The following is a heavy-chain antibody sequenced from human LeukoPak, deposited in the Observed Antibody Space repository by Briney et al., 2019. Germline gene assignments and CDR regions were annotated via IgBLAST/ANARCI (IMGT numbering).Heavy chain of an antibody. CDR1: AGSITSYY. CDR3: ARGTYSSLALWFDP. D-gene: IGHD6-13*01. Sequence: SETLSLTCTVSAGSITSYYWSWIRQPPGKGLEWIGYIYTSGSTNYNPSLKSRVTISVDTSKNQFSLKLSSVTAADTAVYYCARGTYSSLALWFDPWGQGTLVTVSS. V-gene: IGHV4-4*09. CDR2: IYTSGST. J-gene: IGHJ5*02.